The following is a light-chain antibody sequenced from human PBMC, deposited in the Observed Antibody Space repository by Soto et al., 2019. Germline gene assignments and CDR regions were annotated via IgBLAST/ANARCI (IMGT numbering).Light chain of an antibody. V-gene: IGLV2-14*01. CDR1: SSDIGRYNF. J-gene: IGLJ1*01. Sequence: SALTQPASMSGSPGQSITISCTGTSSDIGRYNFVSWYQHHPGKAPKLIIYEATKRPSGVSYRFSGSKSGNTASLTISGLHAEDEADYYCTSYTITSPYVFGTGTKVTVL. CDR2: EAT. CDR3: TSYTITSPYV.